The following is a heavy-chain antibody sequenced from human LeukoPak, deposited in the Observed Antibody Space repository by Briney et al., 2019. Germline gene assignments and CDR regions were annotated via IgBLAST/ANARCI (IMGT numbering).Heavy chain of an antibody. CDR2: ISHSGNT. Sequence: SETLSLTCTVSGGSISSYYWTWIRQPPGKGLEWIGYISHSGNTNYNPSLKSPVTISVDTSKNQFSLRLSSVTAADTAVYYCARGYRGSWNIFEYWGQGTLVNVSS. D-gene: IGHD6-13*01. V-gene: IGHV4-59*01. CDR3: ARGYRGSWNIFEY. J-gene: IGHJ4*02. CDR1: GGSISSYY.